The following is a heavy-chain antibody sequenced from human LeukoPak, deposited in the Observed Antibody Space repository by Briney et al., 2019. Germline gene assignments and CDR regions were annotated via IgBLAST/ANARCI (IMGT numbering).Heavy chain of an antibody. CDR3: ARVLSLDYGDLYFDY. CDR1: GYSISSGHN. D-gene: IGHD4-17*01. CDR2: IYHSGKT. V-gene: IGHV4-38-2*02. J-gene: IGHJ4*02. Sequence: SETLSLTCSVSGYSISSGHNWGWIRQAPGKGLEWIGSIYHSGKTYYNPSLKSRVTISIDTSKNKFSLKLSSVTAADTAVYYCARVLSLDYGDLYFDYWGQGTLVTVSS.